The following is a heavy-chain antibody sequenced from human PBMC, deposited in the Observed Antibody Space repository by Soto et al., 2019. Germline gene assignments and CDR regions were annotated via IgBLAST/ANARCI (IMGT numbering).Heavy chain of an antibody. Sequence: PSETLSLTCTVSGGSISSGGYYWSWIRQHPGKGLEWIGYIYYSGSTYYNPSLKSRVTISVDTSKNQFSLKLSSVTAADTAVYYCARDRFKRVTVGSYYCMDVWGQGTTVTVSS. CDR3: ARDRFKRVTVGSYYCMDV. CDR2: IYYSGST. V-gene: IGHV4-31*03. D-gene: IGHD2-21*02. CDR1: GGSISSGGYY. J-gene: IGHJ6*02.